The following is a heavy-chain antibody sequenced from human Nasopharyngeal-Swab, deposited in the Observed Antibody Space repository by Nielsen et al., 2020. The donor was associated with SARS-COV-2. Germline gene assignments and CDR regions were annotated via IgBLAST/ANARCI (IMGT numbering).Heavy chain of an antibody. CDR2: INPYNGDT. Sequence: ASVKVSCKTSGYIFTSYGINWVRQAPGQGLEWMGWINPYNGDTNYAAKLQGRVTMTTDTSTSTAYMELRSLRSDDTAIYYCARDYVTLVYSTPTPDSWGQGTLVTVSS. D-gene: IGHD2-8*01. CDR3: ARDYVTLVYSTPTPDS. V-gene: IGHV1-18*01. CDR1: GYIFTSYG. J-gene: IGHJ4*02.